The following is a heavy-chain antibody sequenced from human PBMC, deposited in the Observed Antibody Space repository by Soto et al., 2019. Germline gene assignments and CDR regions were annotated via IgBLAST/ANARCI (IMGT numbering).Heavy chain of an antibody. CDR2: IYYSGST. D-gene: IGHD2-21*02. CDR1: GGSISSYY. Sequence: PSETLSLTCTVSGGSISSYYWSWIRQPPGKGLEWIGYIYYSGSTNYNPSLKSRVTISVDTSKNQFSLKLSSVTAADTAVYYCARDRVVVTAIRDYYYGMDVWGQGTTVTVSS. J-gene: IGHJ6*02. CDR3: ARDRVVVTAIRDYYYGMDV. V-gene: IGHV4-59*12.